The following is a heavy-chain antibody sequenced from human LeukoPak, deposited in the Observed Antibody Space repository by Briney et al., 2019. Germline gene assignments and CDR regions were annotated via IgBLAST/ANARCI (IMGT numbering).Heavy chain of an antibody. D-gene: IGHD6-19*01. CDR2: IFGSGGSA. Sequence: PGGSLRLSCAASGFTFNTYAMYGVRQAPEKGREWVSGIFGSGGSAHYADSVKGRFTISRDNSKNTVYLQINSLGAEDTAVYYCAQTTTGYSRGPDPEWPADSWGQGALVPVSS. J-gene: IGHJ5*01. CDR3: AQTTTGYSRGPDPEWPADS. CDR1: GFTFNTYA. V-gene: IGHV3-23*01.